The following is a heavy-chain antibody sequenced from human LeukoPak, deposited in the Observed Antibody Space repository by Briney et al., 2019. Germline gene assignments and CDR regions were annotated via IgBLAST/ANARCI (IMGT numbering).Heavy chain of an antibody. V-gene: IGHV5-51*01. CDR2: IYPGDSDT. D-gene: IGHD4-17*01. J-gene: IGHJ1*01. CDR3: ARHHYGDYNEYFQH. CDR1: GYSFTSYW. Sequence: RGESLKNSCKGSGYSFTSYWIGWVRQMPGRGLEWMGIIYPGDSDTRYSPSFQGQVTISADKSISTAYLQWSSLKASDTAMYYCARHHYGDYNEYFQHWGQGTLATVSS.